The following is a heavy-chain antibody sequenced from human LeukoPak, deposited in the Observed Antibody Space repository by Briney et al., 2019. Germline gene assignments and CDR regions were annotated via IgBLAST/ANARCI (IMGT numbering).Heavy chain of an antibody. CDR2: IYHSGST. Sequence: SETLSLTCTVSGGSISSSSYYWGWIRQPPGKGLEWIGYIYHSGSTYYNPSLKSRVTISVDRSKNQFSLKLSSVTAADTAVYYCARDRCSSTSCYHDAFDIWGQGTMVTVSS. CDR1: GGSISSSSYY. D-gene: IGHD2-2*01. CDR3: ARDRCSSTSCYHDAFDI. J-gene: IGHJ3*02. V-gene: IGHV4-30-2*01.